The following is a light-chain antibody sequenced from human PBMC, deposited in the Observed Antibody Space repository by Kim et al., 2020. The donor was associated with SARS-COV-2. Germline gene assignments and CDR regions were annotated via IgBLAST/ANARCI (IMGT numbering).Light chain of an antibody. CDR3: QQRNNWWT. V-gene: IGKV3-11*01. CDR1: LSVSRN. J-gene: IGKJ1*01. CDR2: DAS. Sequence: EIVMTQSPRTLSLSPGQRATLSCRASLSVSRNLDWYQQKPGQAPRLLIYDASTRATGIPARFSGSGSGTDFTLTISSLEPEDSAVYYCQQRNNWWTFGQGTKVEIK.